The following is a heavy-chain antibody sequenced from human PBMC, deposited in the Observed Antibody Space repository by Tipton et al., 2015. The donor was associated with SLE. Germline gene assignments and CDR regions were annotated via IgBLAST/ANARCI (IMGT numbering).Heavy chain of an antibody. J-gene: IGHJ4*02. D-gene: IGHD5-24*01. V-gene: IGHV4-38-2*02. Sequence: TLSLTCTVSRYSISSGYFWGWIRQPPGKGLEWIVTMSHSGAPYYNPSLESRVTISVDTSKNQFSLRLSSVTAADTAVYYCARYGFPSNYFDYWGQGTLVTVSS. CDR3: ARYGFPSNYFDY. CDR2: MSHSGAP. CDR1: RYSISSGYF.